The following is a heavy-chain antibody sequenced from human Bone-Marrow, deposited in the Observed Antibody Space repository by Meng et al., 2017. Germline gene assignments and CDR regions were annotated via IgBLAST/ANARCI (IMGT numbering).Heavy chain of an antibody. V-gene: IGHV4-31*03. CDR2: IYYSGST. CDR3: ASLYGDSSVWYLDL. J-gene: IGHJ2*01. D-gene: IGHD4-17*01. Sequence: HVQRQGSGPGLVKPSQTLSLPCTVSGGSISSGNHYWSWIRQHPGKGLEYIGYIYYSGSTYYNPSLKSRVIISVDTSKNQFSLRLNSVTAADTAVYYCASLYGDSSVWYLDLWGRGTLVTVSS. CDR1: GGSISSGNHY.